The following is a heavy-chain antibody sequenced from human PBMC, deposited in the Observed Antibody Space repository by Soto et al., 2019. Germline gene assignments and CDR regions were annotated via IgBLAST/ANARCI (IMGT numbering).Heavy chain of an antibody. J-gene: IGHJ6*02. Sequence: SETLSLTCIFSCVSISSNYWSWIRQPPGQGLEWIGYIHYSGSTNFNPSLKNRVVMSVDTSKNQFSLRLSSVTAADTAVYYCARSYPNTIFGVVPSRGLDVWGQGATVTVSS. D-gene: IGHD3-3*01. CDR3: ARSYPNTIFGVVPSRGLDV. V-gene: IGHV4-59*01. CDR2: IHYSGST. CDR1: CVSISSNY.